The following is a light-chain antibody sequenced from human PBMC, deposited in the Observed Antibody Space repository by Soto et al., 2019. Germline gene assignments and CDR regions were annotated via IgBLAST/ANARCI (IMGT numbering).Light chain of an antibody. V-gene: IGKV1-9*01. CDR1: QGISRY. Sequence: EIQLTQSPSFLSASVRDRVTISFRASQGISRYLSWYQQKPGKAPNLLIYKASTLKSGVPSRFSGSGSGTEFTLTISSLQPEDFATYYCQQLSSYPVTFGGGTKVDI. J-gene: IGKJ4*01. CDR2: KAS. CDR3: QQLSSYPVT.